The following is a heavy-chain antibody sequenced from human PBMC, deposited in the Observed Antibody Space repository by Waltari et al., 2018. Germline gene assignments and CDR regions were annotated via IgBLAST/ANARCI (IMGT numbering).Heavy chain of an antibody. D-gene: IGHD3-10*01. J-gene: IGHJ2*01. CDR2: IISDATTT. Sequence: EVQLVESGGGLVQPGGSLGLSCVTSGVTFSSYWMHWVRQVPGKWFVWVSRIISDATTTSYSDSVKCRFTISRDITKNTLYLLVISLRADDTSVYYCARAQLTMARNLDLLDRVTLLTVSS. V-gene: IGHV3-74*01. CDR3: ARAQLTMARNLDL. CDR1: GVTFSSYW.